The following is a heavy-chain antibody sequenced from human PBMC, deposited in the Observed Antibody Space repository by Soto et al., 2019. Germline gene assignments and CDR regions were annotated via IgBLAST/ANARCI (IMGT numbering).Heavy chain of an antibody. CDR3: GGDITMIVVVITPPGY. CDR2: ISGSGGST. CDR1: GFTFSSYA. J-gene: IGHJ4*02. V-gene: IGHV3-23*01. Sequence: HPGGSLRLSCAASGFTFSSYAMSWVRQAPGKGLEWVSAISGSGGSTYYADSVKGRFTISRDNSKNTLYLQMNSLRAEDTAVYYCGGDITMIVVVITPPGYWGQGTWSPSPQ. D-gene: IGHD3-22*01.